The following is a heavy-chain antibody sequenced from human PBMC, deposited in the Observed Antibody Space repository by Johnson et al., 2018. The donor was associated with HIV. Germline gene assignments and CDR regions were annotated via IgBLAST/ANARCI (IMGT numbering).Heavy chain of an antibody. Sequence: VQLVESGGGVVQPGGSLGLSCAASDFSFSDYWMTWVRQAPGKGLEWVANINQDGTETYYVDFVKGRFTISRDNSKKSLFLQVNSLRAEDTAVYYCARDVVSDGSYPPDAFDVWGQGTMVTVSS. J-gene: IGHJ3*01. CDR2: INQDGTET. V-gene: IGHV3-7*05. CDR1: DFSFSDYW. D-gene: IGHD1-26*01. CDR3: ARDVVSDGSYPPDAFDV.